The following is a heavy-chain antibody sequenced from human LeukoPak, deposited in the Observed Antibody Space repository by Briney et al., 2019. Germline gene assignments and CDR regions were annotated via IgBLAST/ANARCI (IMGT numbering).Heavy chain of an antibody. Sequence: SETLSLTCAVYGGSFSGYYWSWIRQPPGKGLEWIGEINHSGSTNYNPSLKSRVTISVDTSKNQFSLKLSSVTAADTAVYYCARGPPRTAYYCYGMDVWGQGTTVTVSS. D-gene: IGHD1/OR15-1a*01. J-gene: IGHJ6*02. CDR2: INHSGST. CDR3: ARGPPRTAYYCYGMDV. CDR1: GGSFSGYY. V-gene: IGHV4-34*01.